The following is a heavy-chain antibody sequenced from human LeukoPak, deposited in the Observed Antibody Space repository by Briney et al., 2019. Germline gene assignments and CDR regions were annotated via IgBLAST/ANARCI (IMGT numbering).Heavy chain of an antibody. CDR2: IYQSGST. J-gene: IGHJ4*02. CDR1: GGSISSYY. V-gene: IGHV4-59*12. Sequence: SETLSLTCTVSGGSISSYYWSWIRQPPGKGLEWIGYIYQSGSTYYNPSLKSRVTISVDRSKNQFSLNLSSVTAADTAVYYCASLTSYYFDYWGQGTLVTVSS. CDR3: ASLTSYYFDY.